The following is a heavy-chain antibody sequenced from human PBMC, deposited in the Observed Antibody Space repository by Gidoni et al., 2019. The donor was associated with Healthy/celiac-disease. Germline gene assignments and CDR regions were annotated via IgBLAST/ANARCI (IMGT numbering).Heavy chain of an antibody. V-gene: IGHV3-9*01. J-gene: IGHJ4*02. CDR1: GFTFDDYS. Sequence: EVQLVESGGGLVQPGRSLRLSCAASGFTFDDYSMHWVRHAPGKSMGWVSGISLNSGSIGYADSLKGRFTISRDNAKNSLYLQMNSLRAEDTALYYCAKDLLSTVTTPDYWGQGTLVTVSS. CDR2: ISLNSGSI. CDR3: AKDLLSTVTTPDY. D-gene: IGHD4-17*01.